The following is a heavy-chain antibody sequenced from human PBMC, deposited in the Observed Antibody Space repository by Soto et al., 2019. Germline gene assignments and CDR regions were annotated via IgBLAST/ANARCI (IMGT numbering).Heavy chain of an antibody. J-gene: IGHJ3*02. CDR1: GGTFSSYA. V-gene: IGHV1-69*13. D-gene: IGHD3-22*01. CDR2: IIPIFGTA. Sequence: SVKVSCKASGGTFSSYAISWVRQAPGQGLEWMGGIIPIFGTANYAQKFQGRVTITADESTSTAYMELSSLRSEDTAVYYCARGGTYYYDSSGYYIDIWGQGTMVTVSS. CDR3: ARGGTYYYDSSGYYIDI.